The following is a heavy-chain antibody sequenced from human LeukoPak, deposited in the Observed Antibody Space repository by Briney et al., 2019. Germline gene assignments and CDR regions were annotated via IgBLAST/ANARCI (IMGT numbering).Heavy chain of an antibody. Sequence: SQTLSLTCTVSGGSISSGGYYWGWVRQPPGKALDWIGTIYYSGSTYYNPSLKTRVTISVDTSKNQFSLKLSSVTAADTAVYYCARLPRIAAAGSFDLWGRGTLVTVSS. CDR3: ARLPRIAAAGSFDL. CDR1: GGSISSGGYY. J-gene: IGHJ2*01. V-gene: IGHV4-39*01. CDR2: IYYSGST. D-gene: IGHD6-13*01.